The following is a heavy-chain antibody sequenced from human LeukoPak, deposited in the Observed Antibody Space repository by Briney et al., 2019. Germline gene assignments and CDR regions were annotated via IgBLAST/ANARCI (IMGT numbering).Heavy chain of an antibody. CDR1: GGSVSSSSYW. J-gene: IGHJ4*02. D-gene: IGHD3-22*01. CDR2: IYYSENT. V-gene: IGHV4-61*01. Sequence: SETLSLTCTVSGGSVSSSSYWWSWIRQPPGKGLEWIGYIYYSENTNYNPSLKSRVLMSVDTSKNQFSLKLSSVTAADTAVYYCAKTSYSYDRYFDYWGRGTLVTVSS. CDR3: AKTSYSYDRYFDY.